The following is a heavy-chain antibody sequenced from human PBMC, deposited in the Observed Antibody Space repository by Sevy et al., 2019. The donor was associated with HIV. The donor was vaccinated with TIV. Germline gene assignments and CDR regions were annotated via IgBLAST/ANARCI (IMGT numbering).Heavy chain of an antibody. Sequence: GGSLRLSCAASGITFSSAWMSWVRLVPGKGLEWLGRIKSETDGGAADYAAAVQGRFTISRDDSKETLYLQLNSLKTEDTAVYYCTTDLGFYSSKWGQGTLVTVSS. V-gene: IGHV3-15*01. CDR1: GITFSSAW. J-gene: IGHJ4*02. CDR2: IKSETDGGAA. D-gene: IGHD4-4*01. CDR3: TTDLGFYSSK.